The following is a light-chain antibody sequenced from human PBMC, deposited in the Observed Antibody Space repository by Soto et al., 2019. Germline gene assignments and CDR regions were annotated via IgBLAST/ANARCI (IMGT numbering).Light chain of an antibody. CDR3: QQYGHSPLT. CDR1: QTITNIS. J-gene: IGKJ4*01. Sequence: EVVMTQSPATLSVSPGERATLSCRASQTITNISPAWFQQQPGQAPRLLVYDTSSRATGIPNRFSGSGSGTDFALTISKLEPGDSAVYYCQQYGHSPLTFGGATKVEIK. CDR2: DTS. V-gene: IGKV3-20*01.